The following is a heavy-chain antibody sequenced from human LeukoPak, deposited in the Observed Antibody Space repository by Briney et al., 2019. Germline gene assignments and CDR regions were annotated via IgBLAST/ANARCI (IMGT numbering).Heavy chain of an antibody. Sequence: ASVKVSCKASGYTFTGYYMHWVRQAPGQGLEWMGWISAYNGNTNYAQKLQGRVTMTADTSTSTAYMELRSLRSDDTAVYYCARSIAARPFDPWGQGTLVTVSS. J-gene: IGHJ5*02. D-gene: IGHD6-6*01. CDR2: ISAYNGNT. CDR3: ARSIAARPFDP. V-gene: IGHV1-18*04. CDR1: GYTFTGYY.